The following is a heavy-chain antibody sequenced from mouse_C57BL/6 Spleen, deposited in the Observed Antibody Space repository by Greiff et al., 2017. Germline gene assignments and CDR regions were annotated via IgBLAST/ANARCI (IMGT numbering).Heavy chain of an antibody. CDR1: GYTFTSYW. Sequence: VQLQQPGAELVMPGASVKLSCKASGYTFTSYWMHWVKQRPGQGLEWIGEIDPSDSYTNYNQKFKGKSTLTVDKSSSTAYMQLSSLTSEDSAVYYCARFMETGTRYFDVWGTGTTVTVSS. CDR3: ARFMETGTRYFDV. D-gene: IGHD4-1*01. V-gene: IGHV1-69*01. CDR2: IDPSDSYT. J-gene: IGHJ1*03.